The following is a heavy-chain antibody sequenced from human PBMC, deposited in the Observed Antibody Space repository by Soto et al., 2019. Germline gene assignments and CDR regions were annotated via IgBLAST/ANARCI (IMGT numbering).Heavy chain of an antibody. CDR2: INPSGGST. J-gene: IGHJ5*02. V-gene: IGHV1-46*03. D-gene: IGHD6-13*01. Sequence: ASVKVSCKASGYTFTSYYMHWVRQAPGQGLEWMGIINPSGGSTSYAQKFQGRVTMTRDTSTSTVYMELSSLRSEDTAVYYCAREEGIAAAVISFDPWGQGTLVTVSS. CDR1: GYTFTSYY. CDR3: AREEGIAAAVISFDP.